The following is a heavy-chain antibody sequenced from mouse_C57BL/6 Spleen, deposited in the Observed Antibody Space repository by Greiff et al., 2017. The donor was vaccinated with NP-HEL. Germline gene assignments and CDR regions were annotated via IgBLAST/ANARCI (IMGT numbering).Heavy chain of an antibody. CDR3: ARITTVVASRDYFDY. Sequence: VQLQQSGAELVKPGASVKISCKASDYAFSSYWMNWVKQRPGKGLEWIGQIYPGDGDTNYNGKFKGKATLTADKSSSTAYMQLSSLTSEDSAVYFYARITTVVASRDYFDYWGQGTTLTVSS. J-gene: IGHJ2*01. CDR1: DYAFSSYW. D-gene: IGHD1-1*01. CDR2: IYPGDGDT. V-gene: IGHV1-80*01.